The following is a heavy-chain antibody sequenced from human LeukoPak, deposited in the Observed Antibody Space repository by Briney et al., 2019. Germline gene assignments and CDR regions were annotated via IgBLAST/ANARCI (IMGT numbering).Heavy chain of an antibody. CDR3: SRGPIQLWVHNGVDV. D-gene: IGHD5-18*01. V-gene: IGHV3-49*04. CDR2: IRSKAYRGTT. CDR1: GFNFGDHA. Sequence: PGGPLRLSCTTSGFNFGDHAMTWVRQAPGKGLEWVGFIRSKAYRGTTEYAASVKGRFTISRDDSKSVVYLQMNSLKSEDTAVYYCSRGPIQLWVHNGVDVWGQGTTVTVSS. J-gene: IGHJ6*02.